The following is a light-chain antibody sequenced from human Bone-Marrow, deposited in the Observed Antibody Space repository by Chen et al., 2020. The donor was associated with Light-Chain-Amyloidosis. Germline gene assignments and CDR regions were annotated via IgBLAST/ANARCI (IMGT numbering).Light chain of an antibody. Sequence: SYELTQPPSVSVSPGQTARITCSGDDLPTKYAYWYQQKPGQAPMLVIHRDTERPSGISERFSGSSSGTTATLTISGVQEEDEADYHCQSADSSGTYEVIFGGGTKLTVL. V-gene: IGLV3-25*03. CDR1: DLPTKY. CDR2: RDT. J-gene: IGLJ2*01. CDR3: QSADSSGTYEVI.